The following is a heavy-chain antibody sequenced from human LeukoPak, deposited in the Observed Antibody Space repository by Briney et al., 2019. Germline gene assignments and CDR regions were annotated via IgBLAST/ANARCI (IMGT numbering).Heavy chain of an antibody. J-gene: IGHJ3*02. CDR1: GYSITSYW. CDR2: IYPGDSDT. Sequence: GESLKISWKGSGYSITSYWNGWVRQMPGKGLEWMGIIYPGDSDTRYSPSFQGQVTISADKSISTAYLQWSSLKASDTAMYYCARHEVYYGGNPRAFDIWGQGTMVTVSS. D-gene: IGHD4-23*01. V-gene: IGHV5-51*01. CDR3: ARHEVYYGGNPRAFDI.